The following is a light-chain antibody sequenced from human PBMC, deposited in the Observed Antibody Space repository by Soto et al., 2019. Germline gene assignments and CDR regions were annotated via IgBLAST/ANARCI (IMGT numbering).Light chain of an antibody. V-gene: IGKV3-15*01. CDR1: QSISGT. CDR2: GAS. J-gene: IGKJ1*01. Sequence: EIVLTQSPATLSLSPGEGATLSCRASQSISGTLAWYQQKPGQAPRLLIYGASTRATSFPARFSGSGSGTDFTLTISSLQSEDFAVYYCQQYNNWPWTFGQGTKVDIK. CDR3: QQYNNWPWT.